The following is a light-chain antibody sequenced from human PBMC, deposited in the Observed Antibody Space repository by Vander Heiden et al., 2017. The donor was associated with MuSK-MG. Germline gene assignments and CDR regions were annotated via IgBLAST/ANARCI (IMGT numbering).Light chain of an antibody. CDR3: QQYRTSPRT. V-gene: IGKV3-20*01. CDR2: GAS. J-gene: IGKJ1*01. CDR1: QSVSNSG. Sequence: EIVLTQSPGTLSLSPGERATLSCRASQSVSNSGLAWYQQKPGQAPRLLIYGASSRATGIPDRFSGSGSGTDFTLTISRLEPEDFAVYYCQQYRTSPRTFGQGTKV.